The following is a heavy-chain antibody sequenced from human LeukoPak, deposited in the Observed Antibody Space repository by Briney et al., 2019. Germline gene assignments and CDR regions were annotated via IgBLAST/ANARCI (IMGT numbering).Heavy chain of an antibody. CDR2: IKQDGSEK. CDR1: GFTFSSYW. D-gene: IGHD3-22*01. Sequence: PGGSLRLSCAASGFTFSSYWVSWVRQAPGKGLEWVANIKQDGSEKYYVDSVKGRFTISRDNAKNSLYLQMNSLTAEDTAVYYCARDYYDSDGFYYLPDYWGQGTLVTVSS. J-gene: IGHJ4*02. CDR3: ARDYYDSDGFYYLPDY. V-gene: IGHV3-7*01.